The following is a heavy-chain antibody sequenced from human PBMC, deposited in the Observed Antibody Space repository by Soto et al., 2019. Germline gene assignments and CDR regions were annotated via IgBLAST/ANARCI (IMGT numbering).Heavy chain of an antibody. CDR2: INPSGGRT. J-gene: IGHJ5*02. CDR1: GYTFTGHY. V-gene: IGHV1-46*01. CDR3: ARAAGGPPEP. Sequence: GASVKVSCKASGYTFTGHYMHWVRQAPGQGLEWMGIINPSGGRTTYAQKFQGRVTMTRDTSTSTVYMELSSLRSEDTAVYYCARAAGGPPEPWGQGTLVTVSS. D-gene: IGHD3-10*01.